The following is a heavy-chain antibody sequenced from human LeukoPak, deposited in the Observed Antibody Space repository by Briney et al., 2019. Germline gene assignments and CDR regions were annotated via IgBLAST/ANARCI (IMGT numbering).Heavy chain of an antibody. CDR3: ARDNSGNYYYYGTDV. CDR1: GFTFSSYA. V-gene: IGHV3-30*04. J-gene: IGHJ6*02. CDR2: ISYDGSNK. D-gene: IGHD4-23*01. Sequence: GGSLRLSCEASGFTFSSYAMHWVRQAPGMGLEWVAVISYDGSNKYYGDSVKGRFTISRDKSKNTMYLQMNSLGAEDTAVYYCARDNSGNYYYYGTDVWGQGTTVTASS.